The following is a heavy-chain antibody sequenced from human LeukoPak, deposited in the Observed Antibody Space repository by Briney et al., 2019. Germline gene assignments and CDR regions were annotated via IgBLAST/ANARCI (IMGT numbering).Heavy chain of an antibody. V-gene: IGHV3-73*01. CDR1: GFTFSSYE. J-gene: IGHJ6*04. Sequence: GGSPRLSCAASGFTFSSYEMNWVRQAPGKGLEWVGRIKTKADNYATAYDASVKGRFTISRDDSKNTAYLQMNSLKIEDTAVYYCTHPAYYYGLDVWGKGTTVTVSS. CDR3: THPAYYYGLDV. D-gene: IGHD6-25*01. CDR2: IKTKADNYAT.